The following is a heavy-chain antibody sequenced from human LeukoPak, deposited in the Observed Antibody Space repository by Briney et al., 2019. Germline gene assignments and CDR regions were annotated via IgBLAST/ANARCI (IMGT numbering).Heavy chain of an antibody. CDR2: ISDSGTST. CDR1: GFTFSSYA. CDR3: AKGVSGYGSGRPFDY. J-gene: IGHJ4*02. D-gene: IGHD3-10*01. V-gene: IGHV3-23*01. Sequence: GGPLRLSCAASGFTFSSYAMIWVRQAPGKGLEWVSLISDSGTSTYYPGSVKGRFTISRDNSKNTVYLQMNSLRAEDTAVYYCAKGVSGYGSGRPFDYWGQGTLVTVSS.